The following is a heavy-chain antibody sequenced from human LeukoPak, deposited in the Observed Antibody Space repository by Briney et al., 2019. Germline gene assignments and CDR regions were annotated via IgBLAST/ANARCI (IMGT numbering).Heavy chain of an antibody. J-gene: IGHJ4*02. Sequence: GGSLRLSCAASGFTFSDYYMSWIRQAPGKGLEWVSYISGSGSTIYYADSVKGRFTISRDSSKNTLFLQMNRLRPEDAAVYYCAKAPVTTCRGAYCYPFDYWGQGTLVTVSS. CDR3: AKAPVTTCRGAYCYPFDY. D-gene: IGHD2-21*01. V-gene: IGHV3-11*01. CDR2: ISGSGSTI. CDR1: GFTFSDYY.